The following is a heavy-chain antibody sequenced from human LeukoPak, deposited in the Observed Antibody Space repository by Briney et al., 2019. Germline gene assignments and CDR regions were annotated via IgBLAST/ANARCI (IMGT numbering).Heavy chain of an antibody. CDR1: GFSIGNHG. D-gene: IGHD3-16*01. J-gene: IGHJ5*02. V-gene: IGHV3-30*03. CDR2: ISHDGGAK. Sequence: PGTSLRLSCGVSGFSIGNHGMHWIRQAPDKGLEWVAMISHDGGAKYYGDSVKDRLTISRDNSDNTLYLQMNSLRVEDTAVYYCARDWGSSGWYNWFDPWGQGILVTVSS. CDR3: ARDWGSSGWYNWFDP.